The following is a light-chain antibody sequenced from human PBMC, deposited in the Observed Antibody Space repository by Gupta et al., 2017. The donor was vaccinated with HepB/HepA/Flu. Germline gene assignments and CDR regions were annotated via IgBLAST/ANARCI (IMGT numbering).Light chain of an antibody. J-gene: IGLJ3*02. CDR2: DVT. CDR3: SSYTRVSTWV. V-gene: IGLV2-14*03. CDR1: SRDVGGYNY. Sequence: QSALTQPASVSGSPGQSITISCTGTSRDVGGYNYVSWYQQHPDKAPKLIIFDVTNRPAGVVSRFSGSKSGNTASLTISGLQAEDEADYYCSSYTRVSTWVFGGGTKVTVL.